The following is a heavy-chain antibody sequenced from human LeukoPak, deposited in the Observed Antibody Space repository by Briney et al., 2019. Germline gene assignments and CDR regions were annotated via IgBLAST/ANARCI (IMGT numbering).Heavy chain of an antibody. CDR1: GYTFTSYG. V-gene: IGHV1-18*01. D-gene: IGHD3-3*01. J-gene: IGHJ3*02. CDR3: ARGFVVKGYDFWSGYYTGDAFDI. CDR2: ISAYNGNT. Sequence: ASVKVSCKASGYTFTSYGISWVRQAPGQGLEWMGWISAYNGNTNYAQKLQGRVTMTTDTSTSTAYMELRSLRSDDTAVYYCARGFVVKGYDFWSGYYTGDAFDIWGQGTMVTVSS.